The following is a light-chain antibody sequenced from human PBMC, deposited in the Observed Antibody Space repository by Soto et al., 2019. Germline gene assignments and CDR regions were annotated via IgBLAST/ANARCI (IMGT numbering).Light chain of an antibody. CDR1: NSNIGNND. Sequence: QSVLSQPPSVSGTPGQRVTISCSGSNSNIGNNDVDWYQQVPGSAPKLLIFRSTQRPSGVPDRFSGTKSATSASLAITGLRSDVEADYYCATWDDSLSDYVFGTGTKLTVL. J-gene: IGLJ1*01. CDR2: RST. CDR3: ATWDDSLSDYV. V-gene: IGLV1-47*01.